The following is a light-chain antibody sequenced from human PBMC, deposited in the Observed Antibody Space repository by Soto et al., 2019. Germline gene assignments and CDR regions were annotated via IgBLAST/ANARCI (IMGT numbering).Light chain of an antibody. J-gene: IGKJ4*01. Sequence: EIVMTQSPAPLSVSPGETATLSCRASQSVSSNLAWYQQKPGQAPRLLIYDASNRATGIPARFSGSGPGTDFTLTISSLEPEDFAVYYCQQRSNWPLTFGGGTKVDIK. CDR1: QSVSSN. V-gene: IGKV3-11*01. CDR3: QQRSNWPLT. CDR2: DAS.